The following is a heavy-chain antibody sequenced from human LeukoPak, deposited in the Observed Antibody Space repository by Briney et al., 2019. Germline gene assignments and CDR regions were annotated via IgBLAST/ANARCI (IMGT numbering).Heavy chain of an antibody. D-gene: IGHD3-22*01. CDR1: GGSISSSSYY. CDR3: ARHRMYYYDSSGRGVADAFDI. CDR2: IYYSGST. Sequence: SGTLSLTCTVSGGSISSSSYYWGWIRQPPGKGLEWIGSIYYSGSTYYNPSLKSRVTISVDTSKNQFSLKLSSVTAADTAVYYCARHRMYYYDSSGRGVADAFDIWGQGTMVTVSS. J-gene: IGHJ3*02. V-gene: IGHV4-39*01.